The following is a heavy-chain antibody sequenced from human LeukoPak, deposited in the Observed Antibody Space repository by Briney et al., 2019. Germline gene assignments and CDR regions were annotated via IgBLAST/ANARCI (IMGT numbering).Heavy chain of an antibody. Sequence: SETLSLTCTVSGGSISSYYWSWIRQPPGKGLEWIGYIYYSVSTDYNPSLKSRVTILGDTSKNQFSLKLSSVTAADTAVYYCARHDDYGRAFDIWGQGTMVTVSS. J-gene: IGHJ3*02. CDR2: IYYSVST. CDR3: ARHDDYGRAFDI. D-gene: IGHD4-17*01. V-gene: IGHV4-59*08. CDR1: GGSISSYY.